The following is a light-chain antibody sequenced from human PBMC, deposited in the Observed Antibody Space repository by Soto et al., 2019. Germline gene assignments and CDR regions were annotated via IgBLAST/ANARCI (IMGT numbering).Light chain of an antibody. Sequence: EIVMTQSPATLSVSPGERATLSCRASQSVSSNLAWYQQKPGQAPRLLIYGASTRATGIPARFSGSGSGTEFTFTISSLQSEDFAVYYCQQYNNWGYTFGPGTKVDIK. CDR2: GAS. CDR1: QSVSSN. J-gene: IGKJ3*01. CDR3: QQYNNWGYT. V-gene: IGKV3-15*01.